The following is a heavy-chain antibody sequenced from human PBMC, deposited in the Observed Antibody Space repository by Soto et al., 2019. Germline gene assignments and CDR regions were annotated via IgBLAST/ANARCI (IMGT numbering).Heavy chain of an antibody. CDR2: ISYDGSNK. CDR3: ARVKEVVRGTGAFDI. CDR1: GFTFSSYA. V-gene: IGHV3-30-3*01. D-gene: IGHD3-10*01. Sequence: GGSLRLSCAASGFTFSSYAMHWVRQAPGKGLEWVAVISYDGSNKYYADSVKGRFTISRDNSKNTLYLQMNSLRAEDTAVYYCARVKEVVRGTGAFDIWGQGTMVTVSS. J-gene: IGHJ3*02.